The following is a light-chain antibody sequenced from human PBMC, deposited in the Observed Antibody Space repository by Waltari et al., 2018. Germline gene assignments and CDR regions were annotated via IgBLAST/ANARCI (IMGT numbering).Light chain of an antibody. Sequence: EIVSTQSPGTLSSSPGERATLSCRASQSVGKSLAWYQKRPGQAPRLLIYDASTRATGTPGRFSGSGFGTDFSLAISSLEPEDFAVYFCQHYVNLPVTFGQGTKVEI. J-gene: IGKJ1*01. CDR1: QSVGKS. V-gene: IGKV3-20*01. CDR3: QHYVNLPVT. CDR2: DAS.